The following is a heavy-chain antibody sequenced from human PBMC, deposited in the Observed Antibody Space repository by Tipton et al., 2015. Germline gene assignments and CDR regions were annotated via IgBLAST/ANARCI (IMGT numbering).Heavy chain of an antibody. Sequence: TLSLTCDVSGYSISSGYYWSSIRQPPGKGLEWIGNIDYSGTKNYNPSLKSRVTISLDTSKNQFSLKLSSVTAADTAVYYCARDLEHGMDVWGQGTTVTVSS. CDR1: GYSISSGYY. CDR2: IDYSGTK. CDR3: ARDLEHGMDV. D-gene: IGHD5-24*01. V-gene: IGHV4-38-2*02. J-gene: IGHJ6*02.